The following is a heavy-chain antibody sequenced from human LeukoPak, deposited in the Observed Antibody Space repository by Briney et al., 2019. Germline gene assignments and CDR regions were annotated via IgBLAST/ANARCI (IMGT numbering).Heavy chain of an antibody. J-gene: IGHJ6*03. CDR1: GYTFTSYG. V-gene: IGHV1-18*01. Sequence: GASVKVSCKASGYTFTSYGISWVRQAPGQGLEWMGWISAYIGNTNYAQKLQGRVTMTTDTSTSTAYMELRSLRSDDTAVYYCARSGSGSYYYYMDVWGKGTTVTVPS. D-gene: IGHD1-26*01. CDR2: ISAYIGNT. CDR3: ARSGSGSYYYYMDV.